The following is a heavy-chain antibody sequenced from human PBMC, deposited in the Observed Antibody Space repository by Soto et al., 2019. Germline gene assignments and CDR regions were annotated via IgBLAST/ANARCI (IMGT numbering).Heavy chain of an antibody. CDR2: IIPIFGNT. CDR1: GGTFSSYA. CDR3: ARDRGVAVAGLFDY. J-gene: IGHJ4*02. Sequence: ASVKVSCKASGGTFSSYAISWVRQAPGQGLEWMGGIIPIFGNTNYAQKLQGRVTMTTDTSTSTAYMELRSLRSDDTAVYYCARDRGVAVAGLFDYWGQGTLVTVSS. D-gene: IGHD6-19*01. V-gene: IGHV1-18*01.